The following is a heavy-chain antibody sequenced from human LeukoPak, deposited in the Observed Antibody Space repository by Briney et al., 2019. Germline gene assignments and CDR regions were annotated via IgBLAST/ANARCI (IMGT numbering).Heavy chain of an antibody. V-gene: IGHV3-7*01. CDR2: IKQDGSEK. D-gene: IGHD3-3*01. CDR3: ASASTYYDFWSGYYRNSPFDY. CDR1: GFTFSSYW. J-gene: IGHJ4*02. Sequence: GGSLRLSCAASGFTFSSYWMSWVRQAPGKGLEWVANIKQDGSEKYYVDSVKGRFTISRDNAKNSLYLQMNSLRAEDTAVYYCASASTYYDFWSGYYRNSPFDYWGQGTLVTVFS.